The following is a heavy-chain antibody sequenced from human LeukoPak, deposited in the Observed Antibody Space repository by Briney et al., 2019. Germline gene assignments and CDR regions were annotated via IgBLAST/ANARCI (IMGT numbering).Heavy chain of an antibody. J-gene: IGHJ4*02. CDR3: ARDQARDSGRTTFDY. D-gene: IGHD6-19*01. CDR2: IWYDGSNK. CDR1: GFTFSSYG. Sequence: PGGSLRLSCAASGFTFSSYGMHWVRQAPGKGLEWVAVIWYDGSNKYYADSVKGRFTISRDNSKNTLYLQMNSLRAEDTAVYYCARDQARDSGRTTFDYWGQGTLVTVSS. V-gene: IGHV3-33*01.